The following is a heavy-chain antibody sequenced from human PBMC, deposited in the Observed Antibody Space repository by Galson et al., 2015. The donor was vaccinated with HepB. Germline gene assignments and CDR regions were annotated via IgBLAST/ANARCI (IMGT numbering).Heavy chain of an antibody. V-gene: IGHV3-30-3*01. J-gene: IGHJ4*02. CDR3: EGYYGSGSDH. CDR2: ISYDGSNK. CDR1: GLTFSSYA. Sequence: ASGLTFSSYAMHWVRQAPGKGLEWVAVISYDGSNKYYADSVKGRFTISRDNSKNTLYLQMNSLRAEDTAVYYCEGYYGSGSDHWGQGTLVTVSS. D-gene: IGHD3-10*01.